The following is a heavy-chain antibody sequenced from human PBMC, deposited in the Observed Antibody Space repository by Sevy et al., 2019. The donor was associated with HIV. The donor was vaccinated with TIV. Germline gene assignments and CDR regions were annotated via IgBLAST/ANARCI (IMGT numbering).Heavy chain of an antibody. CDR2: IYSGGST. J-gene: IGHJ5*02. V-gene: IGHV3-53*01. D-gene: IGHD6-13*01. Sequence: GGSLRLSYAASGFTVSSNYMSWVRQAPGKGLEWVSVIYSGGSTYYADSVKGRFTISRDNSKNTLYLQMNSLRAEDTAVYYCAYSSSWYAGFDPWGQGTLVTVSS. CDR3: AYSSSWYAGFDP. CDR1: GFTVSSNY.